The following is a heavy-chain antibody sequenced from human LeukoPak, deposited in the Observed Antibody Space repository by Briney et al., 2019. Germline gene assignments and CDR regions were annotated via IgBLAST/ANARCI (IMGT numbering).Heavy chain of an antibody. D-gene: IGHD6-19*01. CDR3: ARGLRIPAEADTGDC. J-gene: IGHJ4*02. Sequence: SETLSLTCTVSGCSIGGSNYYWPWIRQPPGKGLEWIVTIYYNDATQDNPSLNSLVTISVNTTNNPFSLKLTSVTAADAAIYYCARGLRIPAEADTGDCWGQGTLVTVSS. CDR2: IYYNDAT. CDR1: GCSIGGSNYY. V-gene: IGHV4-39*01.